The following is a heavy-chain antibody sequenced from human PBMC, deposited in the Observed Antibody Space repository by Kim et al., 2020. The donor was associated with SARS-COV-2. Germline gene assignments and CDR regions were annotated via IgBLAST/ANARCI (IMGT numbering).Heavy chain of an antibody. V-gene: IGHV3-21*01. CDR1: GFTFSSYS. J-gene: IGHJ4*02. CDR2: ISSSSSYI. CDR3: ATQSVGYSYGITNYYFDY. Sequence: GGSLRLSCAASGFTFSSYSMNWVRQAPGKGLEWVSSISSSSSYIYYADSVKGRFTISRDNAKNSLYLQMNSLRAEDTAVYYCATQSVGYSYGITNYYFDYWGQGTLVTVSS. D-gene: IGHD5-18*01.